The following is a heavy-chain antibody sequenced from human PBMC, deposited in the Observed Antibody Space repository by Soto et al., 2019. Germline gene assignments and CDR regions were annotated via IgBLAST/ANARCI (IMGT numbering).Heavy chain of an antibody. V-gene: IGHV4-59*08. J-gene: IGHJ4*02. CDR1: GGSISSYY. D-gene: IGHD5-12*01. CDR2: IYYSGST. Sequence: SETLSLTCTVSGGSISSYYWSWIRQPPGKGLEWIGYIYYSGSTNYNPSLKSRVTISVDTSKNQFSLKLSSVTAADTAVYYCARQGGGYYYFDYWGQGTLVTVSS. CDR3: ARQGGGYYYFDY.